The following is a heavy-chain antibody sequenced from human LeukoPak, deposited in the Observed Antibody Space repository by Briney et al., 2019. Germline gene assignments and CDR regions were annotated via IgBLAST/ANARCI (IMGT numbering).Heavy chain of an antibody. V-gene: IGHV3-53*01. D-gene: IGHD3-3*01. Sequence: GGSLRLSCAASGFSVSSNSMSWVRQAPGKGLEWVSVIYGGGGGVTYYVDSIKGRLTISRDNSKNALYLQMNSLRAEDTAVYFCATNPGGIFPHYWGQGTLVTVSS. CDR1: GFSVSSNS. CDR2: IYGGGGGVT. CDR3: ATNPGGIFPHY. J-gene: IGHJ4*02.